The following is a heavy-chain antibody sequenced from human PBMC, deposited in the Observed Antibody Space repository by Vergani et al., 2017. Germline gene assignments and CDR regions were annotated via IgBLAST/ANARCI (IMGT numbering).Heavy chain of an antibody. J-gene: IGHJ6*02. CDR3: ARDTPTVLVPAAIYYYYYGMDV. CDR1: GFTFSSYA. V-gene: IGHV3-23*04. D-gene: IGHD2-2*01. Sequence: EVQLVESGGGLVKPGGSLRLSCAASGFTFSSYAMSWVRQAPGKGLEWVSAISGSGGSTYYADSVKGRFTISRDNAKNSLYLQMNSLRAEDTAVYYCARDTPTVLVPAAIYYYYYGMDVWGQGTTVTVSS. CDR2: ISGSGGST.